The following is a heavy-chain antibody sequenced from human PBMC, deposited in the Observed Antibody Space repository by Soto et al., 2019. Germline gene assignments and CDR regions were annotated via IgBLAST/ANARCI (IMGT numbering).Heavy chain of an antibody. J-gene: IGHJ4*02. D-gene: IGHD2-2*01. CDR3: ATATYCSSTSRYGGFDY. CDR2: FDPEDGET. CDR1: GYTLTELS. V-gene: IGHV1-24*01. Sequence: ASVKVSCKVSGYTLTELSMHWVRQAPGKGLEWMGGFDPEDGETIYAQKFQGRVTMTEDTSTDTAYMELSSLRSEDMAVYYCATATYCSSTSRYGGFDYWGQGTLVTVSS.